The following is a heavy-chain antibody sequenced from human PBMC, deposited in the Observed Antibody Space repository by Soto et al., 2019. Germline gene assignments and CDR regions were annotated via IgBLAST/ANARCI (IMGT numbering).Heavy chain of an antibody. V-gene: IGHV3-7*01. CDR1: GFPFSSYW. CDR2: IKEDGSDK. CDR3: VGLSLTGS. Sequence: EVHLVDSGGGLVQPGGSLRLSCVASGFPFSSYWMSWVRQAPGKGLEWMANIKEDGSDKYYVDSVKGRFTISRDNAKNSLYLPVNCFRFDETSGSYCVGLSLTGSSGQGTLVADSS. D-gene: IGHD3-9*01. J-gene: IGHJ5*02.